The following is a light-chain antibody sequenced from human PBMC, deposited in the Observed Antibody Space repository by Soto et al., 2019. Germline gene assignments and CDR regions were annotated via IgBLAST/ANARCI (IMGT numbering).Light chain of an antibody. V-gene: IGKV1-9*01. CDR2: APS. CDR1: RGISTS. J-gene: IGKJ5*01. CDR3: QQLLSYPIT. Sequence: IQGTQSRSFLSASVGDRVTITCRASRGISTSLAWYQQKPGKAPNLLIYAPSTLQSGVPSRFGGSGSGTSFTLTISSLQPEDFATYYCQQLLSYPITFGQGTRM.